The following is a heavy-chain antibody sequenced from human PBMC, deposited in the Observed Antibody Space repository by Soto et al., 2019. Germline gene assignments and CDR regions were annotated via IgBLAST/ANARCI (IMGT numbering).Heavy chain of an antibody. CDR1: GGSISSSNW. CDR3: AIPATSDFDY. V-gene: IGHV4-4*02. D-gene: IGHD4-4*01. Sequence: QVQLQESGPGLVKPSGTLSVTCAVSGGSISSSNWWTWVRQPPGKGLEWIGEIYHSGTTNYNPSLKSRVVISGDRSRNHLSLTPSSVTAADTAVYYCAIPATSDFDYWGQGILVTVSS. J-gene: IGHJ4*02. CDR2: IYHSGTT.